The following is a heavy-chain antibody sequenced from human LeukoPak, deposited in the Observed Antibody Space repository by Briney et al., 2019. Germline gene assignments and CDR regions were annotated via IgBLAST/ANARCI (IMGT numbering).Heavy chain of an antibody. CDR2: ISSSSRTI. J-gene: IGHJ3*02. CDR1: GFTFSNAW. Sequence: GGSLRLSCAASGFTFSNAWMSWVRQAPGKGLEGVSYISSSSRTIYYADSVKGRFTISRDNAKNSLYLQMNSLRAEDTAVYYCAWAKRNGFDIWGQGTMVTVSS. V-gene: IGHV3-48*04. CDR3: AWAKRNGFDI.